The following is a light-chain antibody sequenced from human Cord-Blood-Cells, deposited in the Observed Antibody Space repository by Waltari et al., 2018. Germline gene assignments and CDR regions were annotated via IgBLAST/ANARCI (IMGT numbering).Light chain of an antibody. CDR3: QQSYSTPFT. Sequence: DIQMTQSPSSLSASVGDRVTITCRASQSISSYLNWYQQKPGKAPKLLIYAASSLQSGVPSRFSGMGSGTDFTLTISSLQPEDFATYYCQQSYSTPFTFGPGTKVDIK. CDR2: AAS. J-gene: IGKJ3*01. V-gene: IGKV1-39*01. CDR1: QSISSY.